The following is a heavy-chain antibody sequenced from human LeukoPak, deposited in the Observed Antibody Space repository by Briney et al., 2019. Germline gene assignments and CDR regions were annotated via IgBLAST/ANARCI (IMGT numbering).Heavy chain of an antibody. D-gene: IGHD4-17*01. J-gene: IGHJ6*02. Sequence: ASVKVSCKASGYTFTSYDINWVRQATGQGLEWMGWMNPNSGNTGYAQKFQGRVTMTRNTSISTAYMELSSLRSEDTAVYYRARVPVDYGDYDPPYYYYGMDVWGQGTTVTVSS. CDR3: ARVPVDYGDYDPPYYYYGMDV. CDR1: GYTFTSYD. CDR2: MNPNSGNT. V-gene: IGHV1-8*01.